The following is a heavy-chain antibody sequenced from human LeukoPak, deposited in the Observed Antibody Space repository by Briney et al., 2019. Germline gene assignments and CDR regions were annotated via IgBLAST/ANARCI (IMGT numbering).Heavy chain of an antibody. CDR2: ISSSSSYI. D-gene: IGHD6-19*01. CDR3: ARAEDWFDP. CDR1: GFTVSSNY. V-gene: IGHV3-21*01. J-gene: IGHJ5*02. Sequence: GGSLRLSCAAPGFTVSSNYMNWVRRAPGKGLEWVSSISSSSSYIYYADSVKGRFTISRDNAKNSLYLQMNSLRAEDTAVYYCARAEDWFDPWGQGTLVTVSS.